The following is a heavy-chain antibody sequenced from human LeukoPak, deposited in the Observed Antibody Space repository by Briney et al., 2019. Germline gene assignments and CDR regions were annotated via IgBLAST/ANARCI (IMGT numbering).Heavy chain of an antibody. CDR1: GYSISSSSYY. J-gene: IGHJ4*02. Sequence: SETLSLTCTVSGYSISSSSYYWGWIRQPPGKGLEWIGSIYYSGSTYYNPSLKSRVTISVDTSKNQFSLKLSSVTAADTAVYYCARLTDIVENWGQGTLVTVSS. V-gene: IGHV4-39*01. CDR2: IYYSGST. D-gene: IGHD2-15*01. CDR3: ARLTDIVEN.